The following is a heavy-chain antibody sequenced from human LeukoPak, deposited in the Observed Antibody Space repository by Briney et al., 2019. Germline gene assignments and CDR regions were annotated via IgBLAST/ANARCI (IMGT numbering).Heavy chain of an antibody. V-gene: IGHV3-13*05. CDR3: AGQARPGAAEGAFDI. CDR2: ISTAGDP. Sequence: GGSLRLSCTASGFTFSSYDMHWVRQDKGKGLEWVSAISTAGDPYYLGSVKGRFTISRENAKNSFYLQMNSLRAGDTAVYYCAGQARPGAAEGAFDIWGQGTRVTVSS. J-gene: IGHJ3*02. D-gene: IGHD2-2*01. CDR1: GFTFSSYD.